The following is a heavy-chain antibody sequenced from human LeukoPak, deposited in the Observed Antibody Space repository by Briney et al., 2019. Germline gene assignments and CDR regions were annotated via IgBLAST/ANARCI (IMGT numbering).Heavy chain of an antibody. D-gene: IGHD1-14*01. CDR2: IYISGST. Sequence: SETLSLTCTVSGGSFSSYYWSWIRQPAGKGLECIGRIYISGSTSYNPSLKSRVTMSVDTSKNQFSLRLSSVPAADTAVYYCATANRYSLYMDVWGKGTTVTVSS. CDR3: ATANRYSLYMDV. CDR1: GGSFSSYY. V-gene: IGHV4-4*07. J-gene: IGHJ6*03.